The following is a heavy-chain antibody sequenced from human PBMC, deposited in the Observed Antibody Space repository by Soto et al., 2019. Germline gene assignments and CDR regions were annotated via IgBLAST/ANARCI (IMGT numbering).Heavy chain of an antibody. Sequence: GPSVKVSCKASGYTFTSYAMHWVRQAPGQRLEWMGWINAGNGNTKYSQKFQGRVTITRDTSASTAYMELSSLRSEDTAVYYCARDARIIAARPGTVDYWGQGTLVTVSS. V-gene: IGHV1-3*01. CDR1: GYTFTSYA. CDR2: INAGNGNT. D-gene: IGHD6-6*01. CDR3: ARDARIIAARPGTVDY. J-gene: IGHJ4*02.